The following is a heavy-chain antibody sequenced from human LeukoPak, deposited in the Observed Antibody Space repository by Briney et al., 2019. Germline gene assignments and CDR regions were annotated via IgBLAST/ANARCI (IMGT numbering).Heavy chain of an antibody. J-gene: IGHJ6*03. CDR2: INHSGST. V-gene: IGHV4-34*01. Sequence: SETLSLTCTVSGGSISSYYWSWIRQPPGKGLEWIGEINHSGSTNYNPSLKSRVTISVDTSKNQFSLKLSSVTAADTAVYYCARRVAAAYYYYYYMDVWGKGTTVTVSS. CDR1: GGSISSYY. CDR3: ARRVAAAYYYYYYMDV. D-gene: IGHD6-13*01.